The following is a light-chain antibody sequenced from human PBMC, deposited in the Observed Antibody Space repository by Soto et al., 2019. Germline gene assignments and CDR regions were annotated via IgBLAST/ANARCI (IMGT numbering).Light chain of an antibody. V-gene: IGLV1-40*01. CDR1: NSNIGAGYE. Sequence: QSVLTQPPSVSGAQGHRVLLSCTESNSNIGAGYEVHWFQQLPGTAPKLLIYGNINRPSGVPDRFSGSKSGTSASLAITGLQPEDEADYYCQSYDSSLSVLYVFGTGTKVTVL. J-gene: IGLJ1*01. CDR2: GNI. CDR3: QSYDSSLSVLYV.